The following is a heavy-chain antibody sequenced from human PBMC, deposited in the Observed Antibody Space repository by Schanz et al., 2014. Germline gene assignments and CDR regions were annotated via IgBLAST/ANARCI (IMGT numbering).Heavy chain of an antibody. CDR1: GLTFTSAW. D-gene: IGHD3-10*01. CDR3: AKDPRGDKNDRAYYFDY. CDR2: ISSGGNP. Sequence: DVHLLESGGGLVQPGGSLRLSCATSGLTFTSAWMSWVRQAPGKGLEWVSSISSGGNPYYANSVKGRFGISRDNSENTLYLQMSSLRVEDTAVYYCAKDPRGDKNDRAYYFDYWGQGTLVSVSS. J-gene: IGHJ4*02. V-gene: IGHV3-23*01.